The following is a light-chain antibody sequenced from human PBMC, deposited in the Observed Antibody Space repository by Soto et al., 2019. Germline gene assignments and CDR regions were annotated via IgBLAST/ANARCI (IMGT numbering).Light chain of an antibody. Sequence: TQSPSSLSASVGDRVTIPCRASKRISRNLAWYRKKPGQAPRLLIYGASTRANGIPVRCSGSGSGTEFTLTISSLQSEDFAVYYCQKYNNWLPWKFGQGTKVDI. CDR1: KRISRN. CDR2: GAS. V-gene: IGKV3-15*01. CDR3: QKYNNWLPWK. J-gene: IGKJ1*01.